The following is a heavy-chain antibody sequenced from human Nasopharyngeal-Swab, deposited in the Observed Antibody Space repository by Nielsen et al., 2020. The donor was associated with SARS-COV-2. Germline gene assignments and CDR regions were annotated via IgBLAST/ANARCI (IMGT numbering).Heavy chain of an antibody. CDR2: IYYSGST. V-gene: IGHV4-39*01. Sequence: WIRQPPGRGLEWIGSIYYSGSTYYNPSLKSRVTISVDTSKNQFSLKLSSVTAADTAVYYCARHGTTVTRNYAFDIWGQGTMVTVPS. CDR3: ARHGTTVTRNYAFDI. D-gene: IGHD4-17*01. J-gene: IGHJ3*02.